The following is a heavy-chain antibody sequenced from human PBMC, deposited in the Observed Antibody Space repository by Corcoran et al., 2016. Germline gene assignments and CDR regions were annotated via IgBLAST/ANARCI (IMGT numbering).Heavy chain of an antibody. D-gene: IGHD6-19*01. J-gene: IGHJ4*02. Sequence: QVLLVQSGAEVKKPGASVKVSCKASGYTFTSYGISWLRQAPGQGLEWMGWISAYNGNTNYAQKLQGRVTMTTDTSTRTAYMGLRSLRSDYTAVYYCARVGQWLDPEDYWGQGTLVTVSS. V-gene: IGHV1-18*01. CDR3: ARVGQWLDPEDY. CDR1: GYTFTSYG. CDR2: ISAYNGNT.